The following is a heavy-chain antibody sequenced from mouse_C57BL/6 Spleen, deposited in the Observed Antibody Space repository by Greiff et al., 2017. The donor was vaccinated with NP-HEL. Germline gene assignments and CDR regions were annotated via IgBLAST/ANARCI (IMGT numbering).Heavy chain of an antibody. J-gene: IGHJ3*01. CDR3: ARHDYYGSRGFAY. V-gene: IGHV5-6*02. Sequence: EVMLVESGGDLVKPGGSLKLSCAASGFTFSSYGMSWVRQTPDKRLEWVATISSGGSYTYYPDSVKGRFTISRDNAKNTLYLQMSSLKSEDTAMYYCARHDYYGSRGFAYWGQGTLVTVSA. D-gene: IGHD1-1*01. CDR2: ISSGGSYT. CDR1: GFTFSSYG.